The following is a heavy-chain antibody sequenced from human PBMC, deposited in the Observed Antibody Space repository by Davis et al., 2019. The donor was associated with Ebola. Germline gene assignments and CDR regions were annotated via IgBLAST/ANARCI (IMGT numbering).Heavy chain of an antibody. CDR3: ASSPLCSSTSCYTYYYYGIDV. V-gene: IGHV1-18*01. CDR2: ISAYNGNT. CDR1: GGTFSSYA. J-gene: IGHJ6*02. D-gene: IGHD2-2*02. Sequence: ASVKVFCKASGGTFSSYAISWGRQPPGQRLEWMGWISAYNGNTNYAQKLQGRVTMTTDTSTSTAYMELRSLRSDDTAVYYCASSPLCSSTSCYTYYYYGIDVWGQGTTVTVSS.